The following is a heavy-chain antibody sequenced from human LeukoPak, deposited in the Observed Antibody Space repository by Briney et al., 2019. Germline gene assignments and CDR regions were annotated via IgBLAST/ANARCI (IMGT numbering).Heavy chain of an antibody. J-gene: IGHJ4*02. Sequence: GGSLRLSCAVSGFAFSNYAMHWVRQAPGKGLEWVAVTSHDGDKEYYADSVKGRFTISRDNSKNTLYLQMNSLRAEDTAVYYCARTRTYYYDSSGYSKPTFDYWGQGTLVTVSS. CDR1: GFAFSNYA. CDR2: TSHDGDKE. CDR3: ARTRTYYYDSSGYSKPTFDY. V-gene: IGHV3-30*04. D-gene: IGHD3-22*01.